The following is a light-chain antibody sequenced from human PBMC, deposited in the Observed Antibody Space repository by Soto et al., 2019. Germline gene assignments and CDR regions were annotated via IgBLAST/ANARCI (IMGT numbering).Light chain of an antibody. V-gene: IGLV2-14*01. CDR2: EVS. CDR1: SSDIGDYTH. J-gene: IGLJ2*01. Sequence: QSVLTQPASVSGSPGQSITISCTGTSSDIGDYTHVSWYQQHPGKAPKLIIYEVSDRPSGVSNRFSGSKSGNTASLTISGLQTEDEAYYYCCSYTSISTSAVFGGGTKVTVL. CDR3: CSYTSISTSAV.